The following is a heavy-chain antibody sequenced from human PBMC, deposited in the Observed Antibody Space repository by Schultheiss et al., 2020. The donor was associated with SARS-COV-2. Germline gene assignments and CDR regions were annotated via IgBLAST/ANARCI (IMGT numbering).Heavy chain of an antibody. CDR2: INYSGST. V-gene: IGHV4-31*03. J-gene: IGHJ4*02. Sequence: SETLSLTCTVSGGSISSGGYYWSWIRQHPGNGLEWTGYINYSGSTYYNPYLKSRVTISVDTSKNQFSLKLSSATAADTAVYYCARGREGADGLDYWGQGTLVTVSS. CDR1: GGSISSGGYY. CDR3: ARGREGADGLDY.